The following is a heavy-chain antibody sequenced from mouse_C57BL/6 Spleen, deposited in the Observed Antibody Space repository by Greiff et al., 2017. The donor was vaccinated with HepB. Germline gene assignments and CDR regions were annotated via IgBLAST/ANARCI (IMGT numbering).Heavy chain of an antibody. D-gene: IGHD2-4*01. CDR2: IWRGGST. V-gene: IGHV2-5*01. J-gene: IGHJ3*01. CDR1: GFSLTSYG. CDR3: AKENYDYAWFAY. Sequence: VKLQESGPGLVQPSQSLSITCTVSGFSLTSYGVHWVRQSPGKGLEWLGVIWRGGSTDYNAAFMSRLSITKDNSKSQVFFKMNSLQADDTAIYYCAKENYDYAWFAYWGQGTLVTVSA.